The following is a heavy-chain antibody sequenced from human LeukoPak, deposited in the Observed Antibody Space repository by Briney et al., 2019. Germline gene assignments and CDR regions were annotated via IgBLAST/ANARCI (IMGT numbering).Heavy chain of an antibody. CDR3: ARSGYSFLVDS. Sequence: SETLSLTCAVYGGSFSGYFWSWIRQPPGKGLEWIGEINHSGSTYYNPSLKSRVTISVDTSKNQFSLKLSSVTAADTAVYFCARSGYSFLVDSWGQGALVTVSS. CDR2: INHSGST. CDR1: GGSFSGYF. V-gene: IGHV4-34*01. D-gene: IGHD5-18*01. J-gene: IGHJ4*02.